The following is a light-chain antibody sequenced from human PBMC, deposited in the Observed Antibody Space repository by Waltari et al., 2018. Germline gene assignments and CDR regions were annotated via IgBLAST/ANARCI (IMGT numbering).Light chain of an antibody. CDR3: QQYNTYWLT. J-gene: IGKJ4*01. CDR1: QNINNW. CDR2: KAS. V-gene: IGKV1-5*03. Sequence: DIQMTQSPATLSASVGDRVTITCQASQNINNWLAWYQQKPGKATKLLIYKASTLESGVPSRFSGSGSGTEFTLTITSLQPDDFATYHCQQYNTYWLTFGGGTKVEIK.